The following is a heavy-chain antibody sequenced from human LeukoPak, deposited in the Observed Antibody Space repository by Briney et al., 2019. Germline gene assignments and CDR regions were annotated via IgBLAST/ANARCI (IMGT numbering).Heavy chain of an antibody. V-gene: IGHV3-48*03. J-gene: IGHJ6*03. CDR1: GFTFSSYE. CDR2: ISSSGSTI. Sequence: SGGSLRLSCAASGFTFSSYEMNWVRQAPGKGLEWVSYISSSGSTIYYADSVKGRFTISRDNAKNSLYLQMNSLRAEDTAVYYCARLGFDPRDYYYMDVWGKGTTVTISS. CDR3: ARLGFDPRDYYYMDV. D-gene: IGHD3-9*01.